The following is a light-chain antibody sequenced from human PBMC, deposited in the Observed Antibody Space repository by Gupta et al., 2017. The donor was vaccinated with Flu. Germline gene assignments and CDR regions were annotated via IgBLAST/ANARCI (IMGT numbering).Light chain of an antibody. CDR1: QSVNIN. CDR2: SAS. CDR3: QQDNSWPLT. V-gene: IGKV3-15*01. Sequence: PVTLSLFPGERATLSCRASQSVNINLAWYQQKPGQAPRFLIYSASTRATGIPGRFSGSGSGTEFSLTISSLQSEDSAVYFCQQDNSWPLTFGGGTKVEIK. J-gene: IGKJ4*01.